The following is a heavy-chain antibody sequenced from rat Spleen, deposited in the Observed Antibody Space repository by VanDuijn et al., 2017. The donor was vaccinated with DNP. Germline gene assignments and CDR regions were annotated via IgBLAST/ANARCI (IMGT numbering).Heavy chain of an antibody. CDR1: GFSFSNYY. CDR3: ATESRGGYWFAY. J-gene: IGHJ3*01. D-gene: IGHD1-4*01. Sequence: EVQLVESGGGLVQPGRSLKLSCAASGFSFSNYYMAWVRRAPNKSLEWVATISNTGSKTDYPDSVKGRFSISRDIAESGLYLQMNSLESEDTATYFCATESRGGYWFAYWGQGTLVTVSS. CDR2: ISNTGSKT. V-gene: IGHV5-20*01.